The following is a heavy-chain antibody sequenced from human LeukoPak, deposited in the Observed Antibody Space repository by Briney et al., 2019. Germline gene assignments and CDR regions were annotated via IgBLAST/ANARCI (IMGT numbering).Heavy chain of an antibody. CDR3: AVGSYLGRNFDY. CDR1: GFTFSSYA. D-gene: IGHD1-26*01. V-gene: IGHV3-23*01. J-gene: IGHJ4*02. Sequence: PGGSLRLSCAASGFTFSSYATSWVRQAPGKGLEWVSAISGSGGSTYYADSVKGRFTISRDNSKNTLYLQMNSLRAEDTAVYYSAVGSYLGRNFDYWGQGTLVTVSS. CDR2: ISGSGGST.